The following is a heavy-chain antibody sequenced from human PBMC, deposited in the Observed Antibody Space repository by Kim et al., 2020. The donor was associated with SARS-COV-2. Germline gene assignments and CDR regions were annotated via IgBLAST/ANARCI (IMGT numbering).Heavy chain of an antibody. CDR2: ISWNSGSL. V-gene: IGHV3-9*01. CDR3: AKEDSVR. CDR1: GFTFDDYA. Sequence: GGSLRLSCAASGFTFDDYAMQWVRQAPGKGLEWVSGISWNSGSLDHADSVKGRFTISRDNAKNSLYLQMNSLRAEDTAVYYCAKEDSVRWGQGTLVTASS. D-gene: IGHD2-21*01. J-gene: IGHJ1*01.